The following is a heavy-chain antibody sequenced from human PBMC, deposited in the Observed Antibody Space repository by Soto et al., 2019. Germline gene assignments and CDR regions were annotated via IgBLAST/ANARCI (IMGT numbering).Heavy chain of an antibody. CDR1: GITFSSYW. CDR3: ARDPEVVPAASNWFDP. Sequence: GGSLRLSCAASGITFSSYWMHWVRQAPGKGLVWVSRINSDGSSTSYADSVKGRFTISRDNAKNTLYLQMNSLRAEDTAVYYCARDPEVVPAASNWFDPWGQGTLVTVSS. CDR2: INSDGSST. J-gene: IGHJ5*02. D-gene: IGHD2-2*01. V-gene: IGHV3-74*01.